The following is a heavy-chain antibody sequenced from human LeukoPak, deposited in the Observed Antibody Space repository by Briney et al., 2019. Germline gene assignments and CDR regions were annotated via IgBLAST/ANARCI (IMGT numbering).Heavy chain of an antibody. CDR1: GGTFSSYA. CDR2: IIPIFGTA. Sequence: SVKVSCKASGGTFSSYAISWVRLAPGQGLEWMGGIIPIFGTANYAQKFQGRVTITADESTSTAYMELSSLRSEDTAVYYCARGDAIYGDTFSHFDYWGQGTLVTVSS. CDR3: ARGDAIYGDTFSHFDY. V-gene: IGHV1-69*13. D-gene: IGHD4-17*01. J-gene: IGHJ4*02.